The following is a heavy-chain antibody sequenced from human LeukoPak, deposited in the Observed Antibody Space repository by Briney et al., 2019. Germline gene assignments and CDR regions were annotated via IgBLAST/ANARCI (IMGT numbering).Heavy chain of an antibody. D-gene: IGHD3-22*01. J-gene: IGHJ5*02. CDR1: GGSISSGGYS. V-gene: IGHV4-30-2*01. CDR3: ARSGWDYYDSSGPRSWFDP. CDR2: IHHSGST. Sequence: SETLSLTCAVSGGSISSGGYSWSWIRQPPGKGLEWIGYIHHSGSTYYNPSLKSRVTISVDRSKNQFSLKLSSVTAADTAVYYCARSGWDYYDSSGPRSWFDPWGQGTLVTVSS.